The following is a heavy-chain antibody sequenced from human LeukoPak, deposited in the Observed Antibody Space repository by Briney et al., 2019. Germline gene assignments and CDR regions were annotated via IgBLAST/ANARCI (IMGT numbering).Heavy chain of an antibody. D-gene: IGHD5-24*01. Sequence: GGSLRLSCAASGFTFSNAWMSWVRQAPGKGLEWVGRIKSKTDGGTTDYAATVKGRFTISRDDSKNTLYLQKNSLKTEDTAVYYCTTDLWVEMATKVDYWGQGTLVTVSS. CDR3: TTDLWVEMATKVDY. V-gene: IGHV3-15*01. CDR2: IKSKTDGGTT. CDR1: GFTFSNAW. J-gene: IGHJ4*02.